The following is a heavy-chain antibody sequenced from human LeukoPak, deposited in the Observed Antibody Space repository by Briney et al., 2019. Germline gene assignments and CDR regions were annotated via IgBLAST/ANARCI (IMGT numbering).Heavy chain of an antibody. J-gene: IGHJ3*02. CDR1: GYTFTSYD. V-gene: IGHV1-8*03. Sequence: ASVKVSCKASGYTFTSYDINWVRQATGQGLEWMGWMNPNSGNTGYAQKFQGRVTITRNTSISTAYMELSSLRSEDTAVYYCARGAGYGGKLGNDAFDIWGQGTMVTVSS. D-gene: IGHD4-23*01. CDR2: MNPNSGNT. CDR3: ARGAGYGGKLGNDAFDI.